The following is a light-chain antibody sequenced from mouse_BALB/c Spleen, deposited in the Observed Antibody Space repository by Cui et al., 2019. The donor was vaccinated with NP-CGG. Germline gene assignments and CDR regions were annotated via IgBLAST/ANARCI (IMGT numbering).Light chain of an antibody. Sequence: QAVVTQESALTTSAGETVTLTCRSSTGAVTTSNYANWVQEKPDHLFTGLIGGTNNRAPGVPARFSGSLIGDKAVLTITGAQTEDEAIYFCALWYSNHWVFGRGTKLTVL. V-gene: IGLV1*01. CDR2: GTN. J-gene: IGLJ1*01. CDR1: TGAVTTSNY. CDR3: ALWYSNHWV.